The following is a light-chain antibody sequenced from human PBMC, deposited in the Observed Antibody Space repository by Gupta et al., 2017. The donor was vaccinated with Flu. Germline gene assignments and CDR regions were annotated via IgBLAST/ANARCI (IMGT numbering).Light chain of an antibody. J-gene: IGKJ2*01. V-gene: IGKV4-1*01. CDR1: QSIPYTSDKNY. Sequence: DIVPTQSPDPLSVSLGARATINCKSSQSIPYTSDKNYLAWYQQKPGQPPNLLFYLASTREAGVPDRRSSSGSATNFTLTVTRLQAEDVADDYCQQYFRPPFTCGQGTKVE. CDR2: LAS. CDR3: QQYFRPPFT.